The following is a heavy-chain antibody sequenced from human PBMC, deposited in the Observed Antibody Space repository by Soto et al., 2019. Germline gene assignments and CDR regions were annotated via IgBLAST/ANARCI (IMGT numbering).Heavy chain of an antibody. D-gene: IGHD6-13*01. CDR2: MYHSGST. J-gene: IGHJ4*02. V-gene: IGHV4-30-2*01. CDR1: GGSISSGGYS. CDR3: ARGRRYSSSWYSDY. Sequence: SETLSPTCPPPGGSISSGGYSWSCIRQPPGRGGEWIGYMYHSGSTYYNPSLKSRVTISVDTSKNQISLKLSSVTAADTAVYFCARGRRYSSSWYSDYWGQGTLVTVSS.